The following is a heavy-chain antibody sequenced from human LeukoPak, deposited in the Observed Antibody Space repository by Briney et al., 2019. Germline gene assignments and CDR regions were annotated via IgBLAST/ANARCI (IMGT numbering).Heavy chain of an antibody. CDR2: IIPIFGTA. Sequence: ASVTVFCTASGGTFSSYAISWVRQAPGQGLEWMGGIIPIFGTANYAQKFQGRVTITADKSTSTAYMELSSLRSEDTAVYYCARDGGYCSGGSCYNWFDPWGQGTLVTVSS. J-gene: IGHJ5*02. V-gene: IGHV1-69*06. D-gene: IGHD2-15*01. CDR3: ARDGGYCSGGSCYNWFDP. CDR1: GGTFSSYA.